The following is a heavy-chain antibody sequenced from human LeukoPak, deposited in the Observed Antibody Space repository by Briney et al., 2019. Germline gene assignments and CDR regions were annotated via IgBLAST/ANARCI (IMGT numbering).Heavy chain of an antibody. J-gene: IGHJ4*02. V-gene: IGHV3-30*18. Sequence: GGSLRLSCAASGFTFRMFAMHWVRRTPGKGLEWVAVISYDGRTAYYRDSVKGRFTISRDDSKNTLYLQMSTLRSDDTAVHYCAKDSAYYDSSGDYFDSWGQGTLVTVSS. CDR3: AKDSAYYDSSGDYFDS. CDR2: ISYDGRTA. CDR1: GFTFRMFA. D-gene: IGHD3-22*01.